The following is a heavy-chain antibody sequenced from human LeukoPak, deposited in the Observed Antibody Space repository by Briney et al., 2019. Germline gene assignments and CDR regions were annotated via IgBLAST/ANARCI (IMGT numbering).Heavy chain of an antibody. CDR3: ARVDKAIAAADY. CDR2: IYSGGST. D-gene: IGHD6-13*01. V-gene: IGHV3-66*01. J-gene: IGHJ4*02. CDR1: GFTVSSNY. Sequence: GSLRLSCAASGFTVSSNYMSWVRQAPGKGLEWVSVIYSGGSTYYADSVKGRFTISRDNSKNTLYLQMNSLRAEDTAVYYCARVDKAIAAADYWGQGTLVTVSS.